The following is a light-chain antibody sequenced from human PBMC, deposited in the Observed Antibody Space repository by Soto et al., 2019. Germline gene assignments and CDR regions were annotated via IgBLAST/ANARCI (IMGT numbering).Light chain of an antibody. CDR2: DVT. CDR3: SSYTSSSTPYV. V-gene: IGLV2-14*03. J-gene: IGLJ1*01. Sequence: QSALTQPASVSGSPGQSITISCTGASSDVGGYNYVSWYQHHPGKAPKLMIYDVTYRPSGVSIRFSGSKSGNTASLTISGLQAEDEADYYCSSYTSSSTPYVFGTGTKLTVL. CDR1: SSDVGGYNY.